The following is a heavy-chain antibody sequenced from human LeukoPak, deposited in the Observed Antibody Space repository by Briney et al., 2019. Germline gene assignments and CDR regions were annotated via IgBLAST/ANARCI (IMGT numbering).Heavy chain of an antibody. V-gene: IGHV3-21*01. CDR3: ARVNSSSWQGAYYYYMDV. J-gene: IGHJ6*03. CDR2: ISSSSSYI. CDR1: GFTFSSYS. Sequence: AGGSLRLSCAASGFTFSSYSMNWVRLAPGKGLEWVSSISSSSSYIYYADSVKGRFTISRDNAKNSLYLQMNSLRAEDTAVYYCARVNSSSWQGAYYYYMDVWGKGTTVTISS. D-gene: IGHD6-13*01.